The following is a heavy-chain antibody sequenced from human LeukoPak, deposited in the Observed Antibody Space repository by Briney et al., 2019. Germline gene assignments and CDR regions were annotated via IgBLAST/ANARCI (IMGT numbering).Heavy chain of an antibody. Sequence: NPSETLSLTCAVYGGSFSGYYWSWIRQPPGKGLEWIGEINHSGSTNYNPSLKSRVTISVDTSKNQFSLKLSSVTAADTAVYYCARVKWIQLWLRVAFDIWGQGTMVTVSS. CDR3: ARVKWIQLWLRVAFDI. CDR2: INHSGST. D-gene: IGHD5-18*01. V-gene: IGHV4-34*01. CDR1: GGSFSGYY. J-gene: IGHJ3*02.